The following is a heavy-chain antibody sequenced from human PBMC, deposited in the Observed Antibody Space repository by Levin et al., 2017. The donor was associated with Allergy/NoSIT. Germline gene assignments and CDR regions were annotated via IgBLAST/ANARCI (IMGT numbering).Heavy chain of an antibody. CDR1: GFTFSRYW. D-gene: IGHD3-16*01. V-gene: IGHV3-74*01. CDR2: IKSDGSST. Sequence: GGSLRLSCGASGFTFSRYWMHWVRHAPGKGLVWVSRIKSDGSSTNYADSVKGRFTISRDNAKNTLYLQMNSLRVEDTAVYYCARGYFDNSAYTYGGWGQGTLVTVSS. CDR3: ARGYFDNSAYTYGG. J-gene: IGHJ4*02.